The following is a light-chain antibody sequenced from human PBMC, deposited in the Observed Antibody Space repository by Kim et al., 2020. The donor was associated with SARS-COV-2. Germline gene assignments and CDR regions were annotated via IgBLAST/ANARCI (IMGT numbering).Light chain of an antibody. J-gene: IGKJ2*01. Sequence: DIQLTQSPSSLPASVGDRVTITCRASQTISSFLNWYQQKPGKAPKLLIYAASHLQSGVPLRFSGSGGGSGTDFTLTISSLQPEDFASYYCQQTYSIPYTFGQGTKLEI. CDR1: QTISSF. CDR2: AAS. V-gene: IGKV1-39*01. CDR3: QQTYSIPYT.